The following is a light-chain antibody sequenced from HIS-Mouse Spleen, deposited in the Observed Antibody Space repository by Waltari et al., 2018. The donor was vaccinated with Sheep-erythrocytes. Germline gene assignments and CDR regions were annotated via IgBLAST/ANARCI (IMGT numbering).Light chain of an antibody. CDR2: KVS. CDR1: QSLVHSDGNTY. V-gene: IGKV2-30*02. Sequence: DVVMTQSPLSLPVTLGQPASISCRSSQSLVHSDGNTYLNWFQQRPGQSPRRLIYKVSNRDSGVPDRFSGSGSGTDFTLKISSLQPEDFATYYCQQFNNYPRTFGQGTKVEIK. J-gene: IGKJ1*01. CDR3: QQFNNYPRT.